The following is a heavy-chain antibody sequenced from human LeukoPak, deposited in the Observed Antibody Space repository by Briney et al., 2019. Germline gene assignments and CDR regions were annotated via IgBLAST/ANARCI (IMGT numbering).Heavy chain of an antibody. J-gene: IGHJ4*02. V-gene: IGHV3-74*01. CDR3: VRDNYWSVDY. D-gene: IGHD2-8*02. CDR1: GFTFSSYW. Sequence: GGSLRLSCVASGFTFSSYWMHWVRQGPGKGLVWVSRINSDGSTTVYADSVKGRFTISRDNARNTLYLQMNSLRAEDTAVYYCVRDNYWSVDYWGRGTPVTVSS. CDR2: INSDGSTT.